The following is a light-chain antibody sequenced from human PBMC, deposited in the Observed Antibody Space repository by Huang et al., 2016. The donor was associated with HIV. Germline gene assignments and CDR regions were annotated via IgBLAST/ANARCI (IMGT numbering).Light chain of an antibody. J-gene: IGKJ4*01. CDR3: QQRSNWALT. V-gene: IGKV3-11*01. Sequence: EFVLTQSPATLSLSPGERATLSCRASQSVSSYLAWYKQKPGQAPRLLIYDASNRATGIPARFSGSGSGTDFTLTISSLEPEDFAVYYCQQRSNWALTFGGGTKVEIK. CDR2: DAS. CDR1: QSVSSY.